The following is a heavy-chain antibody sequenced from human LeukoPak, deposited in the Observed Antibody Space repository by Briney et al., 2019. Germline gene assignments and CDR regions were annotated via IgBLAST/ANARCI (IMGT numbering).Heavy chain of an antibody. J-gene: IGHJ4*02. CDR1: GYTFTGYY. V-gene: IGHV1-2*02. CDR2: INPNSGGT. D-gene: IGHD2-15*01. CDR3: AAGCSGGSCYLNPFDY. Sequence: ASVKVSYKASGYTFTGYYMHWVRQAPGQGLEWMGWINPNSGGTNYAQKFQGRVTMTRDTSISTAYMELSRLRSDDTAVYYCAAGCSGGSCYLNPFDYWGQGTLVTVSS.